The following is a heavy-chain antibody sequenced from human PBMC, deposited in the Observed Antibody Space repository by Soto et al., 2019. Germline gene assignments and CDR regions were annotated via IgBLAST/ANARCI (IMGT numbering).Heavy chain of an antibody. D-gene: IGHD3-22*01. V-gene: IGHV1-69*13. CDR1: GGTFSSYA. Sequence: SVNVSCKASGGTFSSYAISWVRQTPGQGLEWMGGIIPIFGTANYTQKFQGRVTITADESTSTADMELSSLRSEDTAGYYCSRGSQCDSSGPCLNEGIWFDPWGQGTLVTVSS. CDR3: SRGSQCDSSGPCLNEGIWFDP. CDR2: IIPIFGTA. J-gene: IGHJ5*02.